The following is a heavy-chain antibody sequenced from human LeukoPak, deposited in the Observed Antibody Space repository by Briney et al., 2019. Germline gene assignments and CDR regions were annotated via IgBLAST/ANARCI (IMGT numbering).Heavy chain of an antibody. CDR3: ARGKQGITGTTSPFDY. D-gene: IGHD1-20*01. CDR2: FIPIFGTA. CDR1: GGTFSSYA. J-gene: IGHJ4*02. V-gene: IGHV1-69*05. Sequence: SVKVSCKASGGTFSSYAISWVRQAPGQGLEWMGGFIPIFGTANYAQKFQGRVTITTDESTSTAYMELSSLRSEDTAVYYCARGKQGITGTTSPFDYWGQGTLVTVSS.